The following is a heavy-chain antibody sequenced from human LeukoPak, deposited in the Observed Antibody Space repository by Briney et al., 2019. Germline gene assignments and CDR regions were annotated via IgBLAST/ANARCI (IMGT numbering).Heavy chain of an antibody. J-gene: IGHJ4*02. CDR2: ISSSSSYT. CDR3: ARVNCSSTSCHFDY. Sequence: GGSERLSCAASGFTFSDYYMSWIRQAPGKGLEWVSYISSSSSYTNYADSVKGPFTISRDNAKNSLYLQMNSLRAEDTAVCYCARVNCSSTSCHFDYWGQGTLVTPSS. D-gene: IGHD2-2*01. V-gene: IGHV3-11*05. CDR1: GFTFSDYY.